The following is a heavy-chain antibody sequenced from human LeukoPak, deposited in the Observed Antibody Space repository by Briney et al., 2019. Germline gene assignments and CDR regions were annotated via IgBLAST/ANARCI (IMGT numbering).Heavy chain of an antibody. D-gene: IGHD4-17*01. V-gene: IGHV3-21*01. J-gene: IGHJ4*02. Sequence: GGSLRLSCAASGFTFSSYSMNWVRQAPGKGLEWVSSISSSSSYIYYADSVKGRFTISRGNAKNSLYLQMNSLRAEDTAVYYCARDNSYGDYDYFDYWGQGTLVTVSS. CDR1: GFTFSSYS. CDR2: ISSSSSYI. CDR3: ARDNSYGDYDYFDY.